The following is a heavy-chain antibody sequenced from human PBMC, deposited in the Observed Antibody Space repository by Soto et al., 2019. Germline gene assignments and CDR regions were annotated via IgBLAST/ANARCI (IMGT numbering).Heavy chain of an antibody. D-gene: IGHD3-10*01. V-gene: IGHV3-21*01. CDR2: VGSTASYV. Sequence: LRLSCAASGFSFSSDNMHWVRQAPGKGLEWVSSVGSTASYVVYADSVKGRFTISRDNANSSLYLQMNSLRAEDTAVYYCVHSHYGSGSFDYWGQGTLVTVSS. J-gene: IGHJ4*02. CDR1: GFSFSSDN. CDR3: VHSHYGSGSFDY.